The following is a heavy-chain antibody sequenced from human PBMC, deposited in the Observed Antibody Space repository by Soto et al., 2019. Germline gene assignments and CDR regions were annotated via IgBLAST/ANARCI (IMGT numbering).Heavy chain of an antibody. Sequence: PSVTLSLPCPFSGCSISSGCYYWRWIHQHPGKGLEWIGYIYYSGSTYYNPSLKSRVTISVDTSKNQFSLKLSSVTAADTAVYYCAREPRSSSGYYLAPPYYFDYWGQGTLVTVSS. CDR3: AREPRSSSGYYLAPPYYFDY. D-gene: IGHD3-22*01. V-gene: IGHV4-31*03. J-gene: IGHJ4*02. CDR2: IYYSGST. CDR1: GCSISSGCYY.